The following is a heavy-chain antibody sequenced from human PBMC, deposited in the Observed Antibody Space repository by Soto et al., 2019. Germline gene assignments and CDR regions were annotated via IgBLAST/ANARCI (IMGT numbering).Heavy chain of an antibody. J-gene: IGHJ6*02. D-gene: IGHD3-22*01. CDR3: ARAGYYDSSGYYPYYYGMDV. Sequence: ALRLSCAASGFTFSSYSMNWVRQAPGKGLEWVSYISSSSSTIYYADSVKGRFTISRDNAKNSLYLQMNSLRDEDTAVYYCARAGYYDSSGYYPYYYGMDVWGQGTTVTVSS. CDR1: GFTFSSYS. CDR2: ISSSSSTI. V-gene: IGHV3-48*02.